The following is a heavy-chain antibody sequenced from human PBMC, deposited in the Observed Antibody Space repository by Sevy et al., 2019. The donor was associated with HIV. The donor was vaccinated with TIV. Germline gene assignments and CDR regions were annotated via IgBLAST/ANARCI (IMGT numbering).Heavy chain of an antibody. J-gene: IGHJ4*02. V-gene: IGHV3-30*18. Sequence: GGSLRLSCVTSGFTFRTSGMHWVRQSPGKGLEWVALISYDEAHKNYADSVKGRFSISKDNSKNTLYLQMSSLRTEDTAVYYCAKDYSAGITMVRGAYRARGDYFDYWGQRTQVTVSS. CDR1: GFTFRTSG. CDR2: ISYDEAHK. CDR3: AKDYSAGITMVRGAYRARGDYFDY. D-gene: IGHD3-10*01.